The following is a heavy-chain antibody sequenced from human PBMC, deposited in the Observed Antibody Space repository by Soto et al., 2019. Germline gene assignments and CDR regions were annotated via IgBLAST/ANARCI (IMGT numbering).Heavy chain of an antibody. V-gene: IGHV3-9*01. CDR3: AKDKKFIAAKDYYRDV. CDR1: GFTFDDYA. D-gene: IGHD6-13*01. J-gene: IGHJ6*03. CDR2: ISWNSGSI. Sequence: EVQLVESGGGLVQPGRSLRLSCAASGFTFDDYAMHWVRQAPGKGLEWVSGISWNSGSIGYADSVKGRFTISRDNAKNSRYLQMNSLRAEDTALYYCAKDKKFIAAKDYYRDVWGKGTTVTVSS.